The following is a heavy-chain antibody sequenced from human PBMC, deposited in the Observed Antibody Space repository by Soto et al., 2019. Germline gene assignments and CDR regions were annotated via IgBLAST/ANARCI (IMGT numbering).Heavy chain of an antibody. V-gene: IGHV1-18*04. CDR1: GYTFTSYG. D-gene: IGHD2-15*01. J-gene: IGHJ6*02. CDR3: ARDCSGGRCYYDVSYYYYGMDV. Sequence: ASVKVSCKASGYTFTSYGISWVRQAPGQGLEWMGWISAYNGNTNYAQKLQGRVTMTTDTSTSTAYMELRSLRSDETAVYYCARDCSGGRCYYDVSYYYYGMDVWGQGTTVTVSS. CDR2: ISAYNGNT.